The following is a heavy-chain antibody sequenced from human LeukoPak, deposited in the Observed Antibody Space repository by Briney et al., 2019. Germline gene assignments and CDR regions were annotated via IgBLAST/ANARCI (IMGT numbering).Heavy chain of an antibody. D-gene: IGHD2-15*01. CDR1: GYTFTSYY. Sequence: ASVKVSCKASGYTFTSYYMHWVRQALGQGLEWMGIINPSGGSTSYAQKFQGRVTMTRDTSTSTVYMELSSLRSEDTAVYYCARDNFGYCSGGSCYVNLLGYWGQGTLVTVSS. CDR2: INPSGGST. CDR3: ARDNFGYCSGGSCYVNLLGY. J-gene: IGHJ4*02. V-gene: IGHV1-46*03.